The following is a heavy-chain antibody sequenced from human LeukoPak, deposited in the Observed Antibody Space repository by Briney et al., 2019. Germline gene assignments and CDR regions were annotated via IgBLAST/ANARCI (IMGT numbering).Heavy chain of an antibody. D-gene: IGHD2-2*01. V-gene: IGHV3-NL1*01. CDR3: AKDVPAAYFDY. CDR1: GFTFSSYG. J-gene: IGHJ4*02. Sequence: GGSLRLSCAASGFTFSSYGMHWVRQAPGKGLEWVSAISGSGGSTYYADSVKGRFTISRDNSKTTLYLQMNSLRAEDTAVYYCAKDVPAAYFDYWGQGTLVTVSS. CDR2: ISGSGGST.